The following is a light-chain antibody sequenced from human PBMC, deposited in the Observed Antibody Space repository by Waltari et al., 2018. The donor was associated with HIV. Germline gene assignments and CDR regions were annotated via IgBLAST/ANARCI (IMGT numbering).Light chain of an antibody. CDR3: AAWDVSLNGLV. J-gene: IGLJ2*01. Sequence: QSVLTQPPSASGPPGQRVTISCSGSRSNIGSKTVNWYQQLPGTAPKLLIYSNEQRPSGVPDRFSGAKSGTSASLAISGLQSEDEAGYYCAAWDVSLNGLVFGGGTKVTVL. V-gene: IGLV1-44*01. CDR1: RSNIGSKT. CDR2: SNE.